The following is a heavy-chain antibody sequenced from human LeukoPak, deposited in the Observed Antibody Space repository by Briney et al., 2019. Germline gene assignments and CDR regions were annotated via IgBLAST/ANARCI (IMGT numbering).Heavy chain of an antibody. CDR1: GFTFSSYS. D-gene: IGHD2-21*02. J-gene: IGHJ3*02. V-gene: IGHV3-21*04. CDR2: ISSSSSYI. Sequence: SGGSLRLSCAASGFTFSSYSMNWVRQAPGKGLEWVSSISSSSSYIYYADSVKGRFTISRDNSKNTLYLQMNSLRAEDTAVYYCAKDKYGGSVVVTAIGAFDIWGQGTMVTVSS. CDR3: AKDKYGGSVVVTAIGAFDI.